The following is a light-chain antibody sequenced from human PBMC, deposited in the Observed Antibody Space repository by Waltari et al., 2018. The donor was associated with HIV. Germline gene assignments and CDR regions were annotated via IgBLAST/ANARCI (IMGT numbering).Light chain of an antibody. CDR1: SSDVGSYNL. CDR2: EVS. V-gene: IGLV2-23*02. J-gene: IGLJ2*01. Sequence: QSALTQPASVSGSPGQSITISCTGTSSDVGSYNLVSWYQQHQGKAPKLMIYEVSKRPSGVSNRFAVSKSGNTASLTISGLQAEDEADYYCCSYAGSSTFVVFGGGTKLTVL. CDR3: CSYAGSSTFVV.